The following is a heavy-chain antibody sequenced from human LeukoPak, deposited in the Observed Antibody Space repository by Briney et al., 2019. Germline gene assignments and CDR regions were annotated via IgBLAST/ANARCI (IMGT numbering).Heavy chain of an antibody. D-gene: IGHD3-10*01. CDR1: GGSFSGYY. J-gene: IGHJ4*02. V-gene: IGHV4-59*01. CDR2: IYYSGST. Sequence: SETLSLTCAVYGGSFSGYYWSWTRQPPGKGLEWIGYIYYSGSTTYNSSLKSRVTISVDTSKNQFSLKLTSVTPADTAVYYCARTAKYYYGSETYYFFDYWGQGTLVTVSS. CDR3: ARTAKYYYGSETYYFFDY.